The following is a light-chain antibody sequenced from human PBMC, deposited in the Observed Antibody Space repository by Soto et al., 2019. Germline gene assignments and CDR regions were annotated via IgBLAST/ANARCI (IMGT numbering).Light chain of an antibody. CDR1: QSVSSY. J-gene: IGKJ1*01. Sequence: EIVLTQSPATLSLSPGERPTLSCRASQSVSSYLAWYQQKPGQAPRLLIYDASNRATGIPARFSGSGSGTDFTLTISSLEPQDFAVYYCQQRSNWPWTFGRGTKVDIK. CDR3: QQRSNWPWT. CDR2: DAS. V-gene: IGKV3-11*01.